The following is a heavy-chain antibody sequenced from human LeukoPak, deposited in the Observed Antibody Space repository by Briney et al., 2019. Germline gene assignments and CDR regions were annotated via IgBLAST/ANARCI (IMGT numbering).Heavy chain of an antibody. CDR3: ARGGNGYNAFDI. CDR2: ISSSGSTI. CDR1: GFIFSSYS. Sequence: GGSLRLSCAASGFIFSSYSMNWVRQAPGKGLEWVSYISSSGSTIYYADSMKGRFTISRDNAKNSLYLQMNSLRAEDTAVYYCARGGNGYNAFDIWGQGTMVTVSS. J-gene: IGHJ3*02. V-gene: IGHV3-48*04. D-gene: IGHD3-10*01.